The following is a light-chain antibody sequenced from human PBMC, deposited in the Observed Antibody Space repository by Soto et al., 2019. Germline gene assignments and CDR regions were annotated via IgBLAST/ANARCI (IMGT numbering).Light chain of an antibody. CDR1: ESIRTW. CDR3: QQYNNYPRT. CDR2: DAS. J-gene: IGKJ1*01. Sequence: DIQMTQSPSTLSASLGDRVSITCRASESIRTWLAWYQHKPGKAPKFLIYDASTLESGVPPRFSGSGSGTEFTLTISSLQPDDFATYYCQQYNNYPRTFGQGTKVDIK. V-gene: IGKV1-5*01.